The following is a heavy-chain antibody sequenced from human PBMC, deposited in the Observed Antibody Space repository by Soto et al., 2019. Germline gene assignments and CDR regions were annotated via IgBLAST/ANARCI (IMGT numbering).Heavy chain of an antibody. V-gene: IGHV3-74*01. Sequence: PGGSLRLSCAASGFNFSNHWMHWVRQRPGEGLAWVSRITSDGKSKAYAESVKGRFAISRGNAKNTLYLQMNGLTAEDTAVYYCARESGDWPLNWFDPWGQGTLVTVSS. CDR3: ARESGDWPLNWFDP. J-gene: IGHJ5*02. D-gene: IGHD2-21*02. CDR2: ITSDGKSK. CDR1: GFNFSNHW.